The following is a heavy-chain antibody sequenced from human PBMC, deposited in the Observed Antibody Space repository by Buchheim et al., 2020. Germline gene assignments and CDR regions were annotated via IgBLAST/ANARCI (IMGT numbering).Heavy chain of an antibody. CDR3: ARYHLCSRGKCQYHGMDV. J-gene: IGHJ6*02. V-gene: IGHV3-7*01. Sequence: EVQLVESGGGLVQPGGSLRLSCAASGFMFDTYMMTWVRQAPGKGLEWVANIGGDGGEKNYADSVRGRFTISRDNAKNPLFLQMNSLRAEDTAVYYCARYHLCSRGKCQYHGMDVWGQGTT. CDR1: GFMFDTYM. D-gene: IGHD2-15*01. CDR2: IGGDGGEK.